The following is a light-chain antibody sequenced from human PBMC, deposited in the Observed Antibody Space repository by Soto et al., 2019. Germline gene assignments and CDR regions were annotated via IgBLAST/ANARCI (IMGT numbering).Light chain of an antibody. J-gene: IGLJ3*02. CDR3: CSYAGSYNGV. CDR2: DVS. V-gene: IGLV2-11*01. Sequence: QSALTQPASVSGSPGQSITISCTGTSSDVGGYNYVSWYQQHPGKAPKLMIYDVSKRPSGVPDRFSGSKSGNTASLTISGLQAEDEADYYCCSYAGSYNGVFGGGTKLTVL. CDR1: SSDVGGYNY.